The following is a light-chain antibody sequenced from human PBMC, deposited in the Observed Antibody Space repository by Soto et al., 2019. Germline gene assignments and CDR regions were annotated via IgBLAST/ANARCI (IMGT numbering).Light chain of an antibody. CDR3: QQYYRSSIT. V-gene: IGKV1-39*01. Sequence: DIQMTQSPSSLSASVGDRVTITCRASQSLTSYLNWYQHKPGKAPKFLIYAASSLQIGVPSRFSGSGSGTDFTLTISSLQPDDFATYYCQQYYRSSITFGQGTRLEIK. CDR1: QSLTSY. CDR2: AAS. J-gene: IGKJ5*01.